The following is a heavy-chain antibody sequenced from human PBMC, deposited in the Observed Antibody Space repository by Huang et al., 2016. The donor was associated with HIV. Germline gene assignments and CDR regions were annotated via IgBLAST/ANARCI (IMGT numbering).Heavy chain of an antibody. J-gene: IGHJ4*02. V-gene: IGHV1-69*13. D-gene: IGHD3-10*01. CDR1: GGTFSNYA. Sequence: QVRLVQSGAEVKKPGSSVKVSCKASGGTFSNYAISWVRQAPGQWLEWVGGIIPLFGTTHNAQKFKGRVTIVADESTSTAYMELSSLRSEDTAIYYCARDRGYYGSGSYTLWGQGTLVTVSS. CDR2: IIPLFGTT. CDR3: ARDRGYYGSGSYTL.